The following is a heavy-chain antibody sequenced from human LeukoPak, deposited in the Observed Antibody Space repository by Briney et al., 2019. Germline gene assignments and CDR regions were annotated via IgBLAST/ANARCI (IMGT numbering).Heavy chain of an antibody. Sequence: GGSLRLSCAASGFTFSSYAMTWVRQAPGKGLEWVSGISGSGGSTYYADSVKGRFTISRDNSKNTLYLQMNSLRAEDTAVYYCAKSPDMGFDYWGQGTLVTVSS. CDR2: ISGSGGST. J-gene: IGHJ4*02. V-gene: IGHV3-23*01. CDR3: AKSPDMGFDY. CDR1: GFTFSSYA.